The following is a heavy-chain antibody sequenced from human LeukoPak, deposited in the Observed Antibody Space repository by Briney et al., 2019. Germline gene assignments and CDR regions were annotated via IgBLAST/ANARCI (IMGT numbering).Heavy chain of an antibody. V-gene: IGHV3-48*03. J-gene: IGHJ4*02. CDR2: ISTRGSTI. D-gene: IGHD5-12*01. Sequence: PGGSLRLSCAASGFTLSSYSMNWVRQAPGKGLEWVSYISTRGSTIYYADSVKGRFTISRDNAKNSLYLQMSSLRAEDTAVYYCARDLGPSYSEYDWRGIFDYWGQGTLVTFSS. CDR1: GFTLSSYS. CDR3: ARDLGPSYSEYDWRGIFDY.